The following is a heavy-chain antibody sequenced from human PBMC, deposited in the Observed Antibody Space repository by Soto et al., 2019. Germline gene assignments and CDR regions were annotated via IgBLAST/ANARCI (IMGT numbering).Heavy chain of an antibody. D-gene: IGHD6-13*01. CDR3: ARGNAYRSSWYAIDY. CDR1: GFTFSDYY. J-gene: IGHJ4*02. CDR2: ISSSSSYT. Sequence: QVQLVESGGGLVKPGGSLRLSCAASGFTFSDYYMNWIRQAPGKGLEWVSYISSSSSYTDYADSVKGRFTISRDNAKNSPNLQMNSLRAEDTAVYYCARGNAYRSSWYAIDYWGQGTLVTVSS. V-gene: IGHV3-11*05.